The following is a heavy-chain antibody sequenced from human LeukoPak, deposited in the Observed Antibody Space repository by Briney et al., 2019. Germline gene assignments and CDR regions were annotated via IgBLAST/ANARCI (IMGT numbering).Heavy chain of an antibody. CDR1: GFTFSNSG. J-gene: IGHJ4*02. CDR2: ISNRGGKT. V-gene: IGHV3-48*03. D-gene: IGHD3-22*01. CDR3: ARAQHYSAYYYDSSGYYSY. Sequence: GGSLRLSCAASGFTFSNSGMTWVRQAPGKGLEWVSGISNRGGKTYYADSVKGRFTISRDNAKNSLYLQMNSLRAEDTAVYYCARAQHYSAYYYDSSGYYSYWGQGTLVTVSS.